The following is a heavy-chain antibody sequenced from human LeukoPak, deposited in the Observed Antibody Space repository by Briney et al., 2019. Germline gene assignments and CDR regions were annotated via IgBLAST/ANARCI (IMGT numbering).Heavy chain of an antibody. CDR3: ARSPSFSGWYRYY. CDR1: GYTFTSYY. J-gene: IGHJ4*02. D-gene: IGHD6-19*01. CDR2: INPSGCST. Sequence: GASVTVSCKASGYTFTSYYMHWVRQAPGQGLEWMGIINPSGCSTSYAQKFQGRVTMTRDMSTSTVYMELSSLRSEDTAVYYCARSPSFSGWYRYYWGEGTLVTVSS. V-gene: IGHV1-46*01.